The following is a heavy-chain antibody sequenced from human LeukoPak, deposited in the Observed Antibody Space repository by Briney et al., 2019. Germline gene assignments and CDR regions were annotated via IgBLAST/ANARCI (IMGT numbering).Heavy chain of an antibody. Sequence: ASVKVSCKASGGTFSSYAISWVRQAPGQGLEWMGRIIPIFGTANHAQKFQGRVTITSDESTITAYMELSSLRSEDTAVYYCARGVAVAGNAPYYYYYSMDVWGKGTTVTVSS. CDR3: ARGVAVAGNAPYYYYYSMDV. V-gene: IGHV1-69*15. CDR1: GGTFSSYA. CDR2: IIPIFGTA. J-gene: IGHJ6*03. D-gene: IGHD6-19*01.